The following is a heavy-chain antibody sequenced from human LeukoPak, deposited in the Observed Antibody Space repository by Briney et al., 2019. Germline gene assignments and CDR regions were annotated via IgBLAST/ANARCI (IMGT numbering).Heavy chain of an antibody. CDR2: INANSGTR. CDR1: GVAFSFVA. D-gene: IGHD6-19*01. J-gene: IGHJ5*01. Sequence: AGTMRRSWEATGVAFSFVALSWLRQPPGKGLEWVSTINANSGTRSYAASVRGRFTISRDNSKNTVYLQLNTLRAEDTAVYYCAKPISGGLAVTADWFDPWGQGTLVVVSS. CDR3: AKPISGGLAVTADWFDP. V-gene: IGHV3-23*01.